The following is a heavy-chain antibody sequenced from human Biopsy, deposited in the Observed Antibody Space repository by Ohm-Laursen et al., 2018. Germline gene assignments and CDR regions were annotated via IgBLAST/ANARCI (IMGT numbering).Heavy chain of an antibody. CDR2: ISCTGYT. Sequence: TLSLTCIVSGGSFTGHYWSWIRQPPGKGLEWIGHISCTGYTSYNASLKSRVTISVDTSRNHFPLRLSSLTAADTAVYYCARGSNDFGGLYFPRWGQGTLLTVSS. V-gene: IGHV4-59*11. CDR1: GGSFTGHY. CDR3: ARGSNDFGGLYFPR. D-gene: IGHD4-23*01. J-gene: IGHJ4*02.